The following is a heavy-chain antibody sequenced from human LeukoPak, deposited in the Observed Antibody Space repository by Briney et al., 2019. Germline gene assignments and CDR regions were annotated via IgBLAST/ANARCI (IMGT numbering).Heavy chain of an antibody. D-gene: IGHD2-8*01. V-gene: IGHV3-48*01. J-gene: IGHJ4*02. CDR2: ISSSSSTL. CDR1: GFTFSSYS. Sequence: PGGSLRLSCAASGFTFSSYSMNWVRQAPGKGLEWVSYISSSSSTLYYADSVKGRFTISRDNAKNSLYLQMNSLRAEDTAVYYCASLDVVYYAFDYWGQGTLVTVSS. CDR3: ASLDVVYYAFDY.